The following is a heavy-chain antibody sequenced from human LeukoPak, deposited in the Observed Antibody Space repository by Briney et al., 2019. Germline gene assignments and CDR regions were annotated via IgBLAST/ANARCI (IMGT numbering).Heavy chain of an antibody. CDR3: ARRGYSYGEFDY. Sequence: SETLSLTCTVSGGSITSSTHYWGWIRQPPGQGLEWIGSIYYSGAAYYNSSLLSRVTMSVDASKNQFSLRLSSVTAADTAVYYCARRGYSYGEFDYWGQGTLVTVSS. J-gene: IGHJ4*02. V-gene: IGHV4-39*01. CDR2: IYYSGAA. D-gene: IGHD5-18*01. CDR1: GGSITSSTHY.